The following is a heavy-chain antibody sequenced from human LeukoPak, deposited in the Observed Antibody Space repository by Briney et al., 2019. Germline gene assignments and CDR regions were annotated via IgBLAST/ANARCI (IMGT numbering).Heavy chain of an antibody. Sequence: SETLSLTCTVSGGSISSYYWSWIRQPPGKGLEWIGEINHSGSTNYNPSLKSRVTISVDTSKNQFSLKLSSVTAADTAVYYCASAVAGTSPATHYYYYYMDVWGKGTTVTISS. J-gene: IGHJ6*03. CDR2: INHSGST. CDR3: ASAVAGTSPATHYYYYYMDV. CDR1: GGSISSYY. V-gene: IGHV4-34*01. D-gene: IGHD6-19*01.